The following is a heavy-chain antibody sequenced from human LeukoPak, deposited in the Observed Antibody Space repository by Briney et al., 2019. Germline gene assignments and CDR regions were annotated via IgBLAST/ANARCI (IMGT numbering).Heavy chain of an antibody. D-gene: IGHD3-10*01. CDR1: GDSISSGDYS. Sequence: SETLSLTCAVSGDSISSGDYSWSWIRQPSGKGLEWIGYIFHSGSSYYNPSLKSRVTISVGKSKNQFSLRLTSVNAADTAVYYCARELWFVNAPGFWIDPWGQGTLVTVSS. CDR2: IFHSGSS. CDR3: ARELWFVNAPGFWIDP. V-gene: IGHV4-30-2*01. J-gene: IGHJ5*02.